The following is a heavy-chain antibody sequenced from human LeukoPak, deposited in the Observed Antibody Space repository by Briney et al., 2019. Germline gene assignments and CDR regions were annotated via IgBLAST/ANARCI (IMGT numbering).Heavy chain of an antibody. D-gene: IGHD2-15*01. Sequence: GGSLRLSRAASGFTFSSYSMNWVRQAPGKGLEWVSYISSGSGSIYYADSVKGRFTISRDNAKNSLFLQMNSLRAEDTAVYYCARTRTGYFFDYWGQGALVTVSS. CDR3: ARTRTGYFFDY. V-gene: IGHV3-48*01. CDR1: GFTFSSYS. CDR2: ISSGSGSI. J-gene: IGHJ4*02.